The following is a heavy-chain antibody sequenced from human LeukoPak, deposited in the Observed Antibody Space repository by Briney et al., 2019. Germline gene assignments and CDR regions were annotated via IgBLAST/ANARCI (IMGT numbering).Heavy chain of an antibody. D-gene: IGHD3-16*02. Sequence: GGSLRLSCAASGFTFSSYAMHWVRQAPGKGLEWVAVISYDGSNKYYADSVKGRFTISRDNSKNTLYLQMNSLRAEDTAVYYCATLGESSLGGDYWGQGTLVTVSS. J-gene: IGHJ4*02. CDR1: GFTFSSYA. V-gene: IGHV3-30-3*01. CDR3: ATLGESSLGGDY. CDR2: ISYDGSNK.